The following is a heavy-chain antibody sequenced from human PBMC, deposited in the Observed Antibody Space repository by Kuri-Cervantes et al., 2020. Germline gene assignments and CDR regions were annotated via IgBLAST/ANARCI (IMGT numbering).Heavy chain of an antibody. CDR3: ARWENDYYGSGSYYPTGYFDY. V-gene: IGHV7-4-1*02. J-gene: IGHJ4*02. CDR2: INTNTGNP. Sequence: ASVKVSCKASGYTFTRYAINWVRQAPGQGLEWMGWINTNTGNPEYAQGFTGRFVFSLDTSVSTAYLQISSLKAEDTAVYYCARWENDYYGSGSYYPTGYFDYWGQGTLVTVSS. CDR1: GYTFTRYA. D-gene: IGHD3-10*01.